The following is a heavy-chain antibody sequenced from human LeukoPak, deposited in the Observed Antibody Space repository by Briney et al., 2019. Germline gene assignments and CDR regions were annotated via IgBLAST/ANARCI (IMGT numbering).Heavy chain of an antibody. V-gene: IGHV3-48*03. J-gene: IGHJ4*02. D-gene: IGHD3-16*01. Sequence: PGGSLRLSCAASGFTFSSFEMNRVRQAPGKGLEWVSYVSGNGDTKYYAESVRGRFTISRDNAKNSLYLQMNSLRAEDTAVYYCVSAYGGLLDYWGQGTLVTVSS. CDR2: VSGNGDTK. CDR1: GFTFSSFE. CDR3: VSAYGGLLDY.